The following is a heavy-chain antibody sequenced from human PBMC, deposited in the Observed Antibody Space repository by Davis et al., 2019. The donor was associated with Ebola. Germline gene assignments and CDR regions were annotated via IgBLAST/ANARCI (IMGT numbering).Heavy chain of an antibody. CDR1: GGTFSSYA. CDR2: IIPIFGTA. CDR3: ARDRYSDGSGYFFEQSH. J-gene: IGHJ4*02. Sequence: SVKVSCKASGGTFSSYAISWVRQAPGQGLEWMGGIIPIFGTANYAQRFQGRVTITADESRTTAYMELSSLRSEGTAVYYCARDRYSDGSGYFFEQSHWGQGTLVTVSS. V-gene: IGHV1-69*13. D-gene: IGHD3-22*01.